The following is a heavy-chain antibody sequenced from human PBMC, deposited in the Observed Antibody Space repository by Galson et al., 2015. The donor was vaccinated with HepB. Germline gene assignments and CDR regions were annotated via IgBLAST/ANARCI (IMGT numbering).Heavy chain of an antibody. CDR1: GGSISSGDYY. J-gene: IGHJ4*02. Sequence: LTCTVSGGSISSGDYYWSWIRQPPGKGLEWIGYIYYSGSTYYNPSLKSRVTISVDTSKNQFSLKLSSVTAADTAVYYCARVGRHGGYCSSTSCYPPEYWGQGTLVTVSS. D-gene: IGHD2-2*01. CDR3: ARVGRHGGYCSSTSCYPPEY. V-gene: IGHV4-30-4*01. CDR2: IYYSGST.